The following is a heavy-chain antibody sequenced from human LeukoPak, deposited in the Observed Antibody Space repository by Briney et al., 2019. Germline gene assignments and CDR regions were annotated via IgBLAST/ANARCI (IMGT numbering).Heavy chain of an antibody. CDR2: PYYMRGA. CDR3: ARDDIAARRENWFDP. Sequence: SETLSLTCTVSGGSISGYYWSWSRQPPGKGVEWIGNPYYMRGAWYKSSLKSRVTTSVDTSKNQFSLKLSSVTAADTAVYYCARDDIAARRENWFDPWGQGTLVTVSS. J-gene: IGHJ5*02. V-gene: IGHV4-59*12. D-gene: IGHD6-6*01. CDR1: GGSISGYY.